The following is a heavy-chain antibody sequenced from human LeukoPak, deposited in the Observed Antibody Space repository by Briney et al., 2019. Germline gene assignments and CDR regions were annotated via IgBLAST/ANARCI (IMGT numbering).Heavy chain of an antibody. D-gene: IGHD1-26*01. CDR1: GGSFSGYY. Sequence: PSETLSLTCAVYGGSFSGYYWSWIRQPPGKGLEWIGEINHSGSTNYNPSLKSRATISVDTSKNQFSLKLSSVTAADTAVYYCARGLRGSGSYYSDYWGQGTLVTVSS. V-gene: IGHV4-34*01. CDR2: INHSGST. CDR3: ARGLRGSGSYYSDY. J-gene: IGHJ4*02.